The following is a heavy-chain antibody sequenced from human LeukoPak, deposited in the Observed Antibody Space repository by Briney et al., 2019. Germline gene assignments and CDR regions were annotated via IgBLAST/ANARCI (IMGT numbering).Heavy chain of an antibody. Sequence: GGSLRLSCAASGFTFSGSAMHWARQASGKGLEWVGRIRSKANSYATAYAASVKGRFTISRDDSKNTAYLQMNSLKTEDTAVYYCTRHSMVTGFDYWGQGTLVTVSS. CDR1: GFTFSGSA. CDR3: TRHSMVTGFDY. V-gene: IGHV3-73*01. CDR2: IRSKANSYAT. D-gene: IGHD5-18*01. J-gene: IGHJ4*02.